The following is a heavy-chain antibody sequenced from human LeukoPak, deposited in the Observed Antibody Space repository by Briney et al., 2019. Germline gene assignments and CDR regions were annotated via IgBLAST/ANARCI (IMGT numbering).Heavy chain of an antibody. V-gene: IGHV3-7*03. Sequence: PGGSLRLSCAASGFTFSSYWMSWVRQAPGKGLEWVVNIKQDGSEKYYVDSVKGRFTISRDNAKNSLYLQMNSLRAEDTALYYCAKDIAAAGRGYFQHWGQGTLVTVSS. D-gene: IGHD6-13*01. CDR3: AKDIAAAGRGYFQH. J-gene: IGHJ1*01. CDR2: IKQDGSEK. CDR1: GFTFSSYW.